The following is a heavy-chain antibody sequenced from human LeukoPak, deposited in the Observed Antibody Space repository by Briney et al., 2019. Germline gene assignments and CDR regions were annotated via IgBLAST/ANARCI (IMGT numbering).Heavy chain of an antibody. CDR1: GFTFSSYA. J-gene: IGHJ4*02. CDR3: AKLDSYYDFWSGFYYFDY. D-gene: IGHD3-3*01. CDR2: ISGSGGST. Sequence: GGSLRLSCAASGFTFSSYAMSWVRQAPGKGLEWVSAISGSGGSTYYADSVKGRFTTSRDNSKNTLYLQMNSLRAEDTAVYYCAKLDSYYDFWSGFYYFDYWGQGTLVTVSS. V-gene: IGHV3-23*01.